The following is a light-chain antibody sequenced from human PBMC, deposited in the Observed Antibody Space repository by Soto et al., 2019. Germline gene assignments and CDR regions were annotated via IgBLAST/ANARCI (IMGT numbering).Light chain of an antibody. CDR1: QSVSSDY. CDR3: HQYDSWT. CDR2: RAS. Sequence: IVLTQSPGTLSLSPGERATLSCRASQSVSSDYLAWYQQKPGQTPKVLIYRASSRATGIPDRFSGSGSGTDFTLTISRLEPEDFAVYYCHQYDSWTFGQGTKVDIK. V-gene: IGKV3-20*01. J-gene: IGKJ1*01.